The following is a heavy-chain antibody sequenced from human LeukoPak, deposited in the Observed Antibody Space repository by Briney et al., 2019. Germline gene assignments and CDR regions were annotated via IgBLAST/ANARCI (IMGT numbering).Heavy chain of an antibody. J-gene: IGHJ5*02. CDR2: IYPGDSDT. Sequence: AGGARKISGKGSGYNFTNYWIGGGRQMPGKGLEGVGIIYPGDSDTRYSPAFQGQVTISADKSISTAYLQWNSLKASDTAMYYCARHYGSGNPWVDPWGQGTLVTVSS. CDR3: ARHYGSGNPWVDP. V-gene: IGHV5-51*01. D-gene: IGHD3-10*01. CDR1: GYNFTNYW.